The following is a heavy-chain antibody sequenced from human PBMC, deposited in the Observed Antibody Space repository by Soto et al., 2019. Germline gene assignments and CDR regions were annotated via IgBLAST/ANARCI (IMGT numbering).Heavy chain of an antibody. V-gene: IGHV4-34*01. CDR2: INHSGST. Sequence: SETLSLTCAVYGGSFSGYYWSWIRQPPGKGLEWIGEINHSGSTNYNPSLKSRVTISVDTSKNQFSLKLSSVTAADTAVYYCARGDSSGWYGGGYWGQGTLVTAPQ. J-gene: IGHJ4*02. CDR1: GGSFSGYY. CDR3: ARGDSSGWYGGGY. D-gene: IGHD6-19*01.